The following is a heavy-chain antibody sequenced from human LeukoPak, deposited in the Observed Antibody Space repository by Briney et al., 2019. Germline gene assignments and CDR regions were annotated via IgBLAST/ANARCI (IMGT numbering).Heavy chain of an antibody. CDR1: GFTFSSYA. CDR2: IYSGGST. CDR3: ARGGGAVAGYDY. J-gene: IGHJ4*02. Sequence: GGSLRLSCAASGFTFSSYAMSWVRQAPGKGLEWVSVIYSGGSTYYADSVKGRFTISRHNSKNTLYLQMNSLRAEDTAVYYCARGGGAVAGYDYWGQGTLVTVSS. V-gene: IGHV3-53*04. D-gene: IGHD6-19*01.